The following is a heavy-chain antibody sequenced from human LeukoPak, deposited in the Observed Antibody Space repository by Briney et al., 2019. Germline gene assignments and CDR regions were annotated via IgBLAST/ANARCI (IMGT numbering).Heavy chain of an antibody. V-gene: IGHV4-39*01. CDR1: GGSISSRNYY. J-gene: IGHJ4*02. CDR3: ARRTAAGNFDY. D-gene: IGHD6-13*01. CDR2: VFYSGNT. Sequence: SETLSLTCKVSGGSISSRNYYWGWIRQPPGKGLEWLGSVFYSGNTHYNPSLKSRVTISVDTSKNQFSLKLSSVTAADTAVYYCARRTAAGNFDYWGQGTLATVSS.